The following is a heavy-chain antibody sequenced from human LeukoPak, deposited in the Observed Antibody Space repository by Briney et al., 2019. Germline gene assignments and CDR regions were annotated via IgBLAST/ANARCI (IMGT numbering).Heavy chain of an antibody. Sequence: SQTLSLTCTVSGGSISSSSYYWSWIRQPAGKGLEWIGRIYTSGSTNYNPSLKSRATISVDTSKNQFSLKLSSVTAADTAVYYCARDRYGGADYWGQGTLVTVSS. D-gene: IGHD2-21*01. CDR3: ARDRYGGADY. CDR2: IYTSGST. V-gene: IGHV4-61*02. J-gene: IGHJ4*02. CDR1: GGSISSSSYY.